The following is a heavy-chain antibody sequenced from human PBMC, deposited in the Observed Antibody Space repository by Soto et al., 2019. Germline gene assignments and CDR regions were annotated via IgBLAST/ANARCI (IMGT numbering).Heavy chain of an antibody. CDR3: ARRLGLRNGYYYYGMDV. J-gene: IGHJ6*02. CDR1: GYTFTSYG. V-gene: IGHV1-18*01. D-gene: IGHD3-3*01. CDR2: ISAYNGNT. Sequence: VKVSCKASGYTFTSYGISWVRQAPGQGLEWMGWISAYNGNTNYAQKLQGRVTMTTDTSTSTAYMELRSLRSDDTTVYYCARRLGLRNGYYYYGMDVWGQGTTVTVSS.